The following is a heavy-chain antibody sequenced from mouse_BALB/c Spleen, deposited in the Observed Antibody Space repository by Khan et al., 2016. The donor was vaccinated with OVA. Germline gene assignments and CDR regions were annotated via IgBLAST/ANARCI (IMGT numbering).Heavy chain of an antibody. J-gene: IGHJ3*01. D-gene: IGHD2-13*01. CDR2: IYPDSGGT. V-gene: IGHV1S29*02. CDR3: AISDYVSFAF. Sequence: VQLQQSGPELVKPGASVKMSCKASGYTFTDYNMDWVKQSHGKSLEWIGYIYPDSGGTGYNQKFKTKATLTVDISSSTAYMELRSLTSEDSAVYYCAISDYVSFAFWGQWSLVTVS. CDR1: GYTFTDYN.